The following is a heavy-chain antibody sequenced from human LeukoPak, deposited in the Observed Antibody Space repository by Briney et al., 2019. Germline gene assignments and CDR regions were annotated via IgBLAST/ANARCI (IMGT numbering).Heavy chain of an antibody. CDR3: ASDAYNGWGLVY. CDR1: GFTFSSYW. CDR2: ISSDGSST. Sequence: GRSLRLSCAASGFTFSSYWMHWVRQAPGKGLVWVSRISSDGSSTNYADSVKGQFTISRDNAKNTLYLQMNSLRAEDTAVYYCASDAYNGWGLVYWGQGTLVTVSS. J-gene: IGHJ4*02. D-gene: IGHD5-24*01. V-gene: IGHV3-74*01.